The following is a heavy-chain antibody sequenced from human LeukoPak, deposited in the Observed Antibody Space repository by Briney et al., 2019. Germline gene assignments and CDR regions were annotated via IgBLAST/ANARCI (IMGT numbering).Heavy chain of an antibody. D-gene: IGHD1-7*01. J-gene: IGHJ4*02. V-gene: IGHV5-51*01. Sequence: GESLKTSCKGSGYSFTSYWVAWVRQMPGKGLEWMGIIYPGDSDTRYSPSFQGQVTISADKAISTAYLQLSSLKASDTAMYYCARGGLSRTLRSLDYWGQGTLVTVSS. CDR3: ARGGLSRTLRSLDY. CDR2: IYPGDSDT. CDR1: GYSFTSYW.